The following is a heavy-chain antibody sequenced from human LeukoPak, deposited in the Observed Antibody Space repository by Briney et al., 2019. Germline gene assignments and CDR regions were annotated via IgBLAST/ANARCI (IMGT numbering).Heavy chain of an antibody. CDR1: GFTFSDYY. D-gene: IGHD2-2*02. CDR2: ISSSGSTI. J-gene: IGHJ6*03. Sequence: GGSLRLSCAASGFTFSDYYMSWIRQAPGKGLEWVSYISSSGSTIYYADSVKGRFTISRDNAKNSLYLQMNSLRAEDTAVYYCARESRYCSSTSCYMWYYMGVWGKGTTVTVSS. V-gene: IGHV3-11*01. CDR3: ARESRYCSSTSCYMWYYMGV.